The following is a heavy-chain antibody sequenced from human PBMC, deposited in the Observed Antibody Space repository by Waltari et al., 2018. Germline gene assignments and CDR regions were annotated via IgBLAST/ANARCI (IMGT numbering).Heavy chain of an antibody. J-gene: IGHJ4*02. D-gene: IGHD2-2*03. CDR1: GYTFTGYY. CDR3: ARVGYWDQPNGLFDY. Sequence: QVQLVQSGAEVKKPGASVTVSCKASGYTFTGYYMHWVRQATGQGLEWRGWINPNSGGTNYAQKFQVRVTMTRDTSISTAYMELGRLRSDDTAVYYCARVGYWDQPNGLFDYWGQGTLVTVSS. CDR2: INPNSGGT. V-gene: IGHV1-2*02.